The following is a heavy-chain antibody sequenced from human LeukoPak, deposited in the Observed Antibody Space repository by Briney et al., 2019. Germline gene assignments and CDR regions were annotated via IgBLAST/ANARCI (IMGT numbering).Heavy chain of an antibody. CDR2: INPSGGST. CDR1: GYTFTSYY. Sequence: ASVKVSCKASGYTFTSYYMYWVRQAPGQGLEWMGIINPSGGSTSYAQKFQGRVTMTRDTSTSTVYMELSSLRSEDTAVYYCARETSHIYYYYYMDVWGKGTTVTVSS. J-gene: IGHJ6*03. V-gene: IGHV1-46*01. CDR3: ARETSHIYYYYYMDV. D-gene: IGHD2-21*01.